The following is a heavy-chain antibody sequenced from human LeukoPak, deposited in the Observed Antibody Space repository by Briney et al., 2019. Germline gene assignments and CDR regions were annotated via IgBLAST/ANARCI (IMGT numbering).Heavy chain of an antibody. J-gene: IGHJ4*02. CDR2: IIPIFATA. CDR3: TRGEDYVVEVTATTWTLFDY. Sequence: GASVTVSCKASGGTFSNLGISWVRQAPGHGLEWMGGIIPIFATATYAQRFQGRVTITADDSRSTAYMELRSLTSDDTAVYYCTRGEDYVVEVTATTWTLFDYWGQGTLVTVSS. D-gene: IGHD2-15*01. CDR1: GGTFSNLG. V-gene: IGHV1-69*13.